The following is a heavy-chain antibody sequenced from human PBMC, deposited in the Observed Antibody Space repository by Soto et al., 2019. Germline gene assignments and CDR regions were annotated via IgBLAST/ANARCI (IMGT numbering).Heavy chain of an antibody. Sequence: RGESLKISCKGSGYSFTSYWISWVRQMPGKGLEWMGRIDPSDSYTNYSPSFQGHVTISADKSISTAYLQWSSLKASDTAMYYCASKYCSGGSCTPRVVPYYGMDVWGQGTTVTVSS. J-gene: IGHJ6*02. CDR1: GYSFTSYW. CDR2: IDPSDSYT. CDR3: ASKYCSGGSCTPRVVPYYGMDV. D-gene: IGHD2-15*01. V-gene: IGHV5-10-1*01.